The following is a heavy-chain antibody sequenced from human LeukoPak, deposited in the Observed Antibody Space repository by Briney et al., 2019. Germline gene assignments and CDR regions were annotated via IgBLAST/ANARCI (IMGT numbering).Heavy chain of an antibody. J-gene: IGHJ5*02. CDR3: ARDSRQWVEQLPYGWFDP. CDR2: ISSSGTYI. CDR1: GFTFSAYT. D-gene: IGHD1-26*01. Sequence: TGGSLRLSCAASGFTFSAYTMNWVRQPPGKGLEWVSYISSSGTYIYYADSEKGRFTISRDKNSLYLQMDSLRAEDTAVYYCARDSRQWVEQLPYGWFDPWGQGTLVTVSP. V-gene: IGHV3-21*01.